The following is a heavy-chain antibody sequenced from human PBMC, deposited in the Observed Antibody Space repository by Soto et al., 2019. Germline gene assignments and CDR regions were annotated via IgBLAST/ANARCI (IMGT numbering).Heavy chain of an antibody. CDR3: ARDIPRDSFYYGMDV. CDR2: IDPSDSYT. J-gene: IGHJ6*02. Sequence: PGESLKISCKGSGYSFTSYWISWVRQIPGKGLEWMGRIDPSDSYTNYSPSFQGHVTISADKSISTAYLQWSSLKASDTAMYYCARDIPRDSFYYGMDVWGQGTTVTVSS. V-gene: IGHV5-10-1*01. D-gene: IGHD3-9*01. CDR1: GYSFTSYW.